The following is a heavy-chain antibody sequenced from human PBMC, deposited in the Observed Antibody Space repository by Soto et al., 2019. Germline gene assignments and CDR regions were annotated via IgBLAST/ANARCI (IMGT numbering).Heavy chain of an antibody. CDR3: AREALITIFGVVTDWLDP. D-gene: IGHD3-3*01. V-gene: IGHV4-34*01. J-gene: IGHJ5*02. CDR2: INHSGST. CDR1: GGSFSGYY. Sequence: SETLSLTCAVYGGSFSGYYWSWIRQPPGKGLEWIGEINHSGSTNYNPSLKSRVTISVDTSKNQFSLKLSSVTAADTAVYYCAREALITIFGVVTDWLDPWGQGTLVT.